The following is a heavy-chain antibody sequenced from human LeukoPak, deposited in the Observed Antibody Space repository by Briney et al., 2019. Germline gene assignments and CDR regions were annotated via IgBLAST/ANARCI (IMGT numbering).Heavy chain of an antibody. Sequence: GGSLRLSCAASGFTFSSYSMNWVRQAPGKGLEWVSSISSSSSCIYYADSVKGRFTISRDNAKNSLYLQMNSLRAEDTAVYYCARETVYYYGSGSASQGELGYWGQGTLVTVSS. CDR1: GFTFSSYS. D-gene: IGHD3-10*01. J-gene: IGHJ4*02. CDR2: ISSSSSCI. CDR3: ARETVYYYGSGSASQGELGY. V-gene: IGHV3-21*01.